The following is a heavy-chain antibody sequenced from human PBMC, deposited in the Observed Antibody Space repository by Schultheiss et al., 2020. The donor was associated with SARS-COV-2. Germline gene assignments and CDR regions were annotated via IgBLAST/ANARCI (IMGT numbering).Heavy chain of an antibody. V-gene: IGHV4-34*01. CDR1: GGSFSGYY. CDR2: INHSGST. CDR3: ARAITDWYFDL. Sequence: SQTLSLTCAVYGGSFSGYYWSWIRQPPGKGLEWIGEINHSGSTNYNPSLKSRVTMSADTSKNQFSLKLSSVTAADTAVYYCARAITDWYFDLWGRGTLVTVSS. D-gene: IGHD1-14*01. J-gene: IGHJ2*01.